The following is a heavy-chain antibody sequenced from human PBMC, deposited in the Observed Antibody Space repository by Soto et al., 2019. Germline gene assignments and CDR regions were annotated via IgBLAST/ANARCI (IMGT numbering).Heavy chain of an antibody. CDR3: ANALSVSHSYDAFDI. D-gene: IGHD2-8*01. CDR2: ISWNSGSI. V-gene: IGHV3-9*01. CDR1: GFTFDDYA. Sequence: GGSLRLSCAASGFTFDDYAMHWVRQAPGKGLEWVSGISWNSGSIGYADSVKGRFTISRDNAKNSLYLQMNSLRAEDTALYYCANALSVSHSYDAFDIWGQGTMVTVSS. J-gene: IGHJ3*02.